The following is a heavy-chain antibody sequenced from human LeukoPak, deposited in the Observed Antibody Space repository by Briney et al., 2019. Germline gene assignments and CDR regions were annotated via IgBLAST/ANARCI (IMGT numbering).Heavy chain of an antibody. D-gene: IGHD2-15*01. Sequence: SVKASCKASGYTFTGYYMHWVRQAPGQGLEWMGGIIPIFGTANYAQKFQGRVTITADESTSTAYMELSSLRSEDTAVYYCASSTNVVAYSWMDYFDYWGQGTLVTVSS. CDR3: ASSTNVVAYSWMDYFDY. CDR1: GYTFTGYY. V-gene: IGHV1-69*13. J-gene: IGHJ4*02. CDR2: IIPIFGTA.